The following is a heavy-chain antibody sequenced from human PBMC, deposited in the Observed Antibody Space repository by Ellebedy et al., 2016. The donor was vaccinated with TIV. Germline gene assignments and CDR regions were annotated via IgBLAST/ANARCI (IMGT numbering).Heavy chain of an antibody. CDR1: GGTFSSYA. V-gene: IGHV1-69*13. CDR3: ARGVYSYGPPDY. CDR2: IIPIFGTA. J-gene: IGHJ4*02. D-gene: IGHD5-18*01. Sequence: SVKVSXKASGGTFSSYAISWVRQAPGQGLEWMGGIIPIFGTANYAQKFQGRVTITADESTSTAYMELSSLRSGDTAVYYCARGVYSYGPPDYWGQGTLVTVSS.